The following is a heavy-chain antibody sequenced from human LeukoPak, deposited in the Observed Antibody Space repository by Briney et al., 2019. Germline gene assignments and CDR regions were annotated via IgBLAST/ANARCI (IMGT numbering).Heavy chain of an antibody. CDR3: AKDMGYCSSATCYGLDY. CDR1: GFTFSSYG. CDR2: IRFDGSNK. V-gene: IGHV3-30*02. Sequence: GGSLRLSCAASGFTFSSYGMHWVRQAPGKGLEWVAFIRFDGSNKYYADSVKGRLTISRDNSKNTLYLQMNSLRAEDTAIYYCAKDMGYCSSATCYGLDYWGQGTLVTVSS. D-gene: IGHD2-2*01. J-gene: IGHJ4*02.